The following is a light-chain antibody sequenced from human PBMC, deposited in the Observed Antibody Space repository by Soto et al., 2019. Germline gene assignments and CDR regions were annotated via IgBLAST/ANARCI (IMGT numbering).Light chain of an antibody. CDR1: QGISSA. V-gene: IGKV1-13*02. Sequence: AIQLTQSPSSLSASVGDRVTITGRASQGISSALAWYQQKPGKAPKLLIYDASSLESGVPSRFSGSGSGTDFTLTISSLQSEDFATYYCQQFNSYPRLTFGGGTKVEIK. J-gene: IGKJ4*01. CDR2: DAS. CDR3: QQFNSYPRLT.